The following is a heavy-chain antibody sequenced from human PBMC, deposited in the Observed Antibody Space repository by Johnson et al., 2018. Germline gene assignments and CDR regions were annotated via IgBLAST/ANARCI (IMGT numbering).Heavy chain of an antibody. CDR3: ARAQYSYGLDAFDI. Sequence: QVQLQESGPGLVKPSETLSLTCTVSGGSISSYYWSWIRQPPGKGLEWIGYIYYSGSTNYNPSLKSRVPISVATSKNQFPLKLSSVTAADTAVYYCARAQYSYGLDAFDIWGQGTMVTVSS. CDR1: GGSISSYY. V-gene: IGHV4-59*01. D-gene: IGHD5-18*01. J-gene: IGHJ3*02. CDR2: IYYSGST.